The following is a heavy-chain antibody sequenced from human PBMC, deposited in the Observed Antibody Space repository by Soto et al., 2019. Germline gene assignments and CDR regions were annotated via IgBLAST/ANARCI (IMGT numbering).Heavy chain of an antibody. CDR1: GFTFTSSA. D-gene: IGHD3-9*01. CDR3: AAAYYDILTGRGAFDI. Sequence: SVKVSCKASGFTFTSSAVQWVRQARGQRLEWIGWIVVGSGNTNYAQKFQERVTITRDMSTSTAYMELSSLRSEDTAVYYCAAAYYDILTGRGAFDIWGQGTMVTVSS. CDR2: IVVGSGNT. V-gene: IGHV1-58*01. J-gene: IGHJ3*02.